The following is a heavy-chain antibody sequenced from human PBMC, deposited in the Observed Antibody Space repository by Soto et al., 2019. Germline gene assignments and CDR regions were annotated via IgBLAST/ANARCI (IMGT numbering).Heavy chain of an antibody. V-gene: IGHV3-21*01. CDR1: GFTFSSYS. D-gene: IGHD2-2*01. CDR3: ARSIIVPAAMSVNWFDP. CDR2: ISSSSSYI. J-gene: IGHJ5*02. Sequence: GGSLRLSCAASGFTFSSYSMNWFRQAPGKGLEWVSSISSSSSYIYYADSVKGRFTISRDNAKNSLYLQMNSLRAEDTAVYYCARSIIVPAAMSVNWFDPWGQGTLVTVSS.